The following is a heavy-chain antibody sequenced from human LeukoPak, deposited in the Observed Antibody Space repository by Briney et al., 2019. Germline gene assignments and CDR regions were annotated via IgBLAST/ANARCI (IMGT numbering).Heavy chain of an antibody. V-gene: IGHV1-18*01. Sequence: ASVKVSRKASGYTFTSYGISWVRQAPGQGLEWMGWISAYNGNTNYAQKLQGRVTMTTDTSTSTAYMELRSLRSDDTAVYYCARSRGGELLLPLDYWGQGTLVTVSS. CDR3: ARSRGGELLLPLDY. J-gene: IGHJ4*02. CDR1: GYTFTSYG. D-gene: IGHD1-26*01. CDR2: ISAYNGNT.